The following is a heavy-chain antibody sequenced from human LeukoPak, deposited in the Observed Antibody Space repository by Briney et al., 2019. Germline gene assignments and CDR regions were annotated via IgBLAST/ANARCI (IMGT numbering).Heavy chain of an antibody. Sequence: GGSLTLSCAASGFTFSSYWMSWVRQAPGKGLEWVANIKQDGSEKYYVDSVKGRFTISRDNAKNSLYLQMNSLRAEDTAVYYCARGGSYWERNYYYKYMDVWGKGSTVTVSS. CDR1: GFTFSSYW. D-gene: IGHD1-26*01. CDR3: ARGGSYWERNYYYKYMDV. CDR2: IKQDGSEK. V-gene: IGHV3-7*01. J-gene: IGHJ6*03.